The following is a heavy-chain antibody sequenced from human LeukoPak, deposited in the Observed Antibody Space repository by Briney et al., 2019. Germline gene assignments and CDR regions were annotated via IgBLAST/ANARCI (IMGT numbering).Heavy chain of an antibody. CDR2: IKEDGTET. CDR3: AKEGRSLQTY. J-gene: IGHJ4*02. D-gene: IGHD5-24*01. V-gene: IGHV3-7*03. CDR1: GVTLSNYA. Sequence: GGSLRLFCVASGVTLSNYAMSWARQAPGKGLEWVANIKEDGTETYYVDSVKGRFTISRDNAKNSLYLQMNSLRVEDTAVYYCAKEGRSLQTYWGQGTLVTVSS.